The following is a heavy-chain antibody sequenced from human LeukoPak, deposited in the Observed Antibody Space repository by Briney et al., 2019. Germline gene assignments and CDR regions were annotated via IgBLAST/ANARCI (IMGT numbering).Heavy chain of an antibody. CDR3: ARDLSSGAGIVED. CDR2: IIPTFGTA. D-gene: IGHD3-22*01. J-gene: IGHJ4*02. V-gene: IGHV1-69*05. Sequence: SAKVSCKASGGTFSSYAISWVRQAPGQGLEWMGGIIPTFGTASYAQKFQGRVTMTRDTSTSTVYMELSSLRSEDTAVYYCARDLSSGAGIVEDWGQGTLVTVSS. CDR1: GGTFSSYA.